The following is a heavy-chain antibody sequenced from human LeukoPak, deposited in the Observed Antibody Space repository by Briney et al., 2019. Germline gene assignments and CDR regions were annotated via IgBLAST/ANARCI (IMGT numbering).Heavy chain of an antibody. D-gene: IGHD3-22*01. Sequence: SQTLSLTCTVSGGSISSGGYYWSWIRQPAGKGLEWIGRIYTSGSTNYNPSLKSRVTISVDTSKNQFSLKLSSVTAADTAVYYCASDYYDSSGFNWFDPWGQGTLVTVSS. CDR2: IYTSGST. V-gene: IGHV4-61*02. CDR3: ASDYYDSSGFNWFDP. J-gene: IGHJ5*02. CDR1: GGSISSGGYY.